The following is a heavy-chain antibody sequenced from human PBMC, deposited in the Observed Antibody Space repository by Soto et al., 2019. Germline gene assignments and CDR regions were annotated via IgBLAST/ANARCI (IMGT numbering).Heavy chain of an antibody. V-gene: IGHV4-59*01. CDR2: IYYSGST. CDR3: ARAGGYRDGYNKDAFDI. J-gene: IGHJ3*02. Sequence: KTWETLSLTCTVSGGSISSYYRSWIRQPPGKGLEWIGYIYYSGSTNYNPPLKSRVTISVDTSKNQFSLKLSSVTAADTAVYYCARAGGYRDGYNKDAFDIWGQGTMVT. CDR1: GGSISSYY. D-gene: IGHD5-12*01.